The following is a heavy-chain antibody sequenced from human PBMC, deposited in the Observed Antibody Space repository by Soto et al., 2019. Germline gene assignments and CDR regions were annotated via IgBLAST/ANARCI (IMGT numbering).Heavy chain of an antibody. Sequence: GGSLRLSCAASGFTFSSYAMSWVRQAPGKGLEWVSAISGSGGSTYYADSVKGRFTISRDNSKNTLYLQMNSLRAEDTAVYYCAKAMVLLWFGELLGDYWGQGTLVTVSS. D-gene: IGHD3-10*01. CDR1: GFTFSSYA. CDR2: ISGSGGST. J-gene: IGHJ4*02. CDR3: AKAMVLLWFGELLGDY. V-gene: IGHV3-23*01.